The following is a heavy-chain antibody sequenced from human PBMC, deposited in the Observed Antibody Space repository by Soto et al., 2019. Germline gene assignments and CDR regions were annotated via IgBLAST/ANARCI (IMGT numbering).Heavy chain of an antibody. J-gene: IGHJ4*02. CDR1: GGSITTGDYS. D-gene: IGHD3-22*01. V-gene: IGHV4-30-2*01. Sequence: QLQLQESGSGQVKPSQTLSLTCAVSGGSITTGDYSWNWIRQPPGRGLEWVGYIYDSGSTYYNPSLKSRATISVDRSKNHFSLKLSSVTAADTAVYYCVTRGGYYDSGAYYDWGQGTRVTVSS. CDR3: VTRGGYYDSGAYYD. CDR2: IYDSGST.